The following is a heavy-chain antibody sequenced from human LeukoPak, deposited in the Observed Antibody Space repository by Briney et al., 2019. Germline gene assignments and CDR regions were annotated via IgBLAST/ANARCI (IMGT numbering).Heavy chain of an antibody. CDR1: GFTFSGYA. D-gene: IGHD2-2*01. V-gene: IGHV3-23*01. CDR2: ISGDGVNT. CDR3: AKAHCSSTSCSRADN. Sequence: GGSLRLSCAASGFTFSGYAMSWVRQAPGKGLEWVSAISGDGVNTYYADSVKGRFSISRDMSKNTLYLQVNSLRADDTAVYYCAKAHCSSTSCSRADNWGQGTLVTVSS. J-gene: IGHJ4*02.